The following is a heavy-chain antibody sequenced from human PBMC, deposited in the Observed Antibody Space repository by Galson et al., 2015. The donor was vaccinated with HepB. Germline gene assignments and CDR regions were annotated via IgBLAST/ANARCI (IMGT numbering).Heavy chain of an antibody. Sequence: SVKVSCKASGYTFTSYGISWVRQAPGQGLEWMGWISAYNGNTNYAQKLQGRVTMTTDTSTSTAYMELRSLRSDDTAVYYCARDTPSQLRLGSYYYYMDVWGKGTTVTVSS. D-gene: IGHD3-16*01. CDR3: ARDTPSQLRLGSYYYYMDV. CDR1: GYTFTSYG. CDR2: ISAYNGNT. J-gene: IGHJ6*03. V-gene: IGHV1-18*01.